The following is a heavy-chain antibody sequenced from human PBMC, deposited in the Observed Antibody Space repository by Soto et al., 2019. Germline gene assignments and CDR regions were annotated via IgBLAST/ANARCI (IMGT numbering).Heavy chain of an antibody. J-gene: IGHJ6*02. Sequence: ASVKVSCKASGFRFSDYYMHWVRQAPGQGLEWMGIINPSGDTTNYAQKFQGRVTITRDTSTSTVYLDLSSLRSEDTAVYYCARVAVPGSPYYYYGMDVWGQGTTVTVSS. CDR1: GFRFSDYY. CDR2: INPSGDTT. V-gene: IGHV1-46*01. D-gene: IGHD1-1*01. CDR3: ARVAVPGSPYYYYGMDV.